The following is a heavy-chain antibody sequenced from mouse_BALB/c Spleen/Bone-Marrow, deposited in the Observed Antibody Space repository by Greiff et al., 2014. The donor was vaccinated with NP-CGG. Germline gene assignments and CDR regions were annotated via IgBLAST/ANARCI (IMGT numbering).Heavy chain of an antibody. J-gene: IGHJ3*01. CDR1: GYTFTDYI. V-gene: IGHV1-77*01. CDR3: ARRKNVWFAY. Sequence: VQLVESGPELVKPGASVKMSCKASGYTFTDYIISWVKQRVGQGLEWIGEIYPGTGSTYYNEKLKGKATLTADKSSNIAYMQLSSLTSEDSAVYFCARRKNVWFAYWGQGTLVTVSA. CDR2: IYPGTGST.